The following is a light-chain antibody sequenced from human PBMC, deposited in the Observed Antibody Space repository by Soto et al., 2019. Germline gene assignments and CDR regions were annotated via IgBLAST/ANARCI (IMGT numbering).Light chain of an antibody. CDR3: HQYDIAPQT. Sequence: EIVLTQSPGTLSLSPGEGATLSCRASQSVGGTFLVWYQQKGGQAPRLLIHGASNRATGIPDRFSGSGSGTDFSLTISRLEPEDFAVYYCHQYDIAPQTFGRGTK. CDR1: QSVGGTF. J-gene: IGKJ2*01. V-gene: IGKV3-20*01. CDR2: GAS.